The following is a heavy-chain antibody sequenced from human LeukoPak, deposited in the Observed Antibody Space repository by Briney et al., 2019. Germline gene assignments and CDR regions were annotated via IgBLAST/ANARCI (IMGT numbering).Heavy chain of an antibody. V-gene: IGHV1-18*01. CDR1: GYNFITIA. Sequence: ASVKVSCXASGYNFITIATSWVRRAPGQGLEWMGWSSAYNGDGNFVQKFQGRVTMTTDTSTNTAYMELRSLRYDDTAVYYCARGGRWVVATINDYYLDVWGKGATVTVSS. J-gene: IGHJ6*03. D-gene: IGHD5-24*01. CDR2: SSAYNGDG. CDR3: ARGGRWVVATINDYYLDV.